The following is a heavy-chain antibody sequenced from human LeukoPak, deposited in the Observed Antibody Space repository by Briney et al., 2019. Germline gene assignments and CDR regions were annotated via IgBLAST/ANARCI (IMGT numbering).Heavy chain of an antibody. J-gene: IGHJ6*02. V-gene: IGHV3-9*01. D-gene: IGHD3-9*01. CDR2: ISWNSGSI. Sequence: GGSLRLSCAASGFTFDDYAMHWVRQAPGKGLEWVSGISWNSGSIGYADSVKGRFTISRDNAKNSPYLQMNSLRAEDTAVYYCAKARYFDYYYYGMDVWGQGTTVTVSS. CDR3: AKARYFDYYYYGMDV. CDR1: GFTFDDYA.